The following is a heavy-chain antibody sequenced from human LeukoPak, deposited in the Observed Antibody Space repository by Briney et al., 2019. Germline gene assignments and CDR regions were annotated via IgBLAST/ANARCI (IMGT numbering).Heavy chain of an antibody. V-gene: IGHV3-23*01. Sequence: PGGSLRLSCAASGFTFSSYAMSWVRQAPGKGLEWVSAIGGSGGSTYYADSVKGRFTISRDNSKNTLYLQMNSLRAEDTAVYYCAKSESIAVAGTFDYWGQGTLVTVSS. J-gene: IGHJ4*02. D-gene: IGHD6-19*01. CDR1: GFTFSSYA. CDR2: IGGSGGST. CDR3: AKSESIAVAGTFDY.